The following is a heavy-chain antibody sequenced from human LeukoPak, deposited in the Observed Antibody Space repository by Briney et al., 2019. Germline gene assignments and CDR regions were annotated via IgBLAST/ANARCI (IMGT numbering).Heavy chain of an antibody. Sequence: PSETLSLTCAVYGGSFSGYYWSWIRQPPGKGLEWIGEINHSGSTNYNPSLKSRVTISVDTSKNQFSLKLSSVTAADTAVYYCARDDRYYYDSSGFDYWGQGTLVTVSS. CDR3: ARDDRYYYDSSGFDY. V-gene: IGHV4-34*01. CDR1: GGSFSGYY. CDR2: INHSGST. D-gene: IGHD3-22*01. J-gene: IGHJ4*02.